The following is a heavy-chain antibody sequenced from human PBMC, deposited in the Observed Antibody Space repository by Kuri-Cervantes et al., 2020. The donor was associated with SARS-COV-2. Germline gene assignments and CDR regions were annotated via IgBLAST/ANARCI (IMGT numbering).Heavy chain of an antibody. V-gene: IGHV4-59*01. J-gene: IGHJ5*02. CDR1: GGSISSYY. CDR2: IYYSGST. Sequence: ESLKISCTVSGGSISSYYWSWIRQPPGKGLEWIGYIYYSGSTNYNPSLKSRVTISVDTSKNQFSLKLSSVTAADTAVYYCARESGETVSSWESWFDPWGQGTLVTVSS. CDR3: ARESGETVSSWESWFDP. D-gene: IGHD6-13*01.